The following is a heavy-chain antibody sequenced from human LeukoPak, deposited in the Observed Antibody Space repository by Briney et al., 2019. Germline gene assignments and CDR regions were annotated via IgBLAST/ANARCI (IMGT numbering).Heavy chain of an antibody. CDR3: ARDRYYYASSGYSQLFDY. J-gene: IGHJ4*02. CDR1: GGSFSGYY. V-gene: IGHV4-34*01. Sequence: RTSETLSLTCAVYGGSFSGYYWSWIRQPPGKGVEWIGEINHSGSTNYNPSLKSRVTMSVDTSKNQFSLKLSSVTAADTAVYYCARDRYYYASSGYSQLFDYWGQGTLVTVSS. CDR2: INHSGST. D-gene: IGHD3-22*01.